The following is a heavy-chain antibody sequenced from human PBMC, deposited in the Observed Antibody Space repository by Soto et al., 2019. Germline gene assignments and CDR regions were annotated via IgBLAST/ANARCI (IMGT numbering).Heavy chain of an antibody. CDR2: VGNAGSVT. V-gene: IGHV3-33*03. CDR3: AKESKEVAGPRYFDL. D-gene: IGHD6-19*01. Sequence: LRISFAASGXTFRKYGIPWVRQAPVKGPVWLEVVGNAGSVTYYADSVKGRFTLSRDNSKNTVYLQMNSPRVEDTGVYYCAKESKEVAGPRYFDLWGRGTLVTVAS. CDR1: GXTFRKYG. J-gene: IGHJ2*01.